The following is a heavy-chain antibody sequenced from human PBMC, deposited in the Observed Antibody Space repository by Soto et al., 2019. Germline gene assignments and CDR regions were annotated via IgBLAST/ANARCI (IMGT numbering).Heavy chain of an antibody. J-gene: IGHJ4*02. CDR1: GFAFSSYA. Sequence: GGSLRLSCAASGFAFSSYAMSWVRQAPGKGLEWVSAISGSGVSTYYADSVKGRFTLSRDNSKNTLYLQMNSLRAEDTAVYYCAKRRSDGGSVDYWGQGPLVTVSS. V-gene: IGHV3-23*01. CDR3: AKRRSDGGSVDY. CDR2: ISGSGVST. D-gene: IGHD1-26*01.